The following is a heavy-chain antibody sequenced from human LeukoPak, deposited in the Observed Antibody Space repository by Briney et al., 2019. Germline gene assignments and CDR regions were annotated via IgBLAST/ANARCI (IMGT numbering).Heavy chain of an antibody. J-gene: IGHJ4*02. Sequence: KPSETLSLTCAVYGGSFRGYYWSWIRQPPGKGLEWIGEINHSGSTNYNPSLKSRVTISLDTSMKKFSLKLNSVTAADTAVYYCARGSSGWYAGRRYYFDYWGQGTLVTVSS. V-gene: IGHV4-34*01. CDR2: INHSGST. CDR3: ARGSSGWYAGRRYYFDY. D-gene: IGHD6-19*01. CDR1: GGSFRGYY.